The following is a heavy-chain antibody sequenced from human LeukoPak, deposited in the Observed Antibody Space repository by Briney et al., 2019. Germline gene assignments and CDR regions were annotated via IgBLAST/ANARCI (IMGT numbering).Heavy chain of an antibody. CDR1: GGSISSYH. Sequence: SETLSLTCTVSGGSISSYHWNWIRQPPGKGLEWIGYIYYSGSTNYNPSLKSRVTISLDTSKNQFSLKVSSVTAADTAVYYCARHSSGYLSYFDYWGQGTLVPVSS. CDR2: IYYSGST. D-gene: IGHD3-22*01. V-gene: IGHV4-59*08. J-gene: IGHJ4*02. CDR3: ARHSSGYLSYFDY.